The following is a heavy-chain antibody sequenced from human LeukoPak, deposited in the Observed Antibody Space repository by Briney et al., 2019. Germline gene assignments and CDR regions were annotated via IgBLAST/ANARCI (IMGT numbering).Heavy chain of an antibody. J-gene: IGHJ3*02. CDR2: IYHSGST. V-gene: IGHV4-30-2*05. CDR3: ARALRYYYDSSGYGITDAFDI. CDR1: GGSISSGGYS. D-gene: IGHD3-22*01. Sequence: SETLSLTCAVSGGSISSGGYSWSWIRQPPGKGLEWIGYIYHSGSTYYNPSLKSRVTISVDTSKNQFSLKLSSVTAADTAVYYCARALRYYYDSSGYGITDAFDIWGQGTMVTVSS.